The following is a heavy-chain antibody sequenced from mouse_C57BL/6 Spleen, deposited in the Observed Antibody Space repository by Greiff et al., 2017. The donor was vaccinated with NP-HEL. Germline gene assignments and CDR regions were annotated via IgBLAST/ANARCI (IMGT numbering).Heavy chain of an antibody. CDR2: IYPGSGST. D-gene: IGHD2-4*01. CDR3: ARIPSMITRAMDY. V-gene: IGHV1-55*01. J-gene: IGHJ4*01. CDR1: GYTFTSYW. Sequence: QVQLQHPGAELVKPGASVKMSCKASGYTFTSYWITWVKQRPGQGLEWIGDIYPGSGSTNYNEKFKSKATLTVDTSSSTAYMQLSSLTSEDSAVYYCARIPSMITRAMDYWGQGTSVTVSS.